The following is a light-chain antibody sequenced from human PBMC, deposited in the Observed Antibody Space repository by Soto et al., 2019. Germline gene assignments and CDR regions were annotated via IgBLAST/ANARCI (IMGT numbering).Light chain of an antibody. Sequence: QSALTQPRSVSRSPGQSVTFSCTGTGSDAGSYNYVSWYQQRPGKAPKLVIYDVNKRPSGVPDRFSGSKSGSTASLTISGLQAEDEADYYCCSFAGRYSWVFGGGTKVTVL. CDR1: GSDAGSYNY. CDR3: CSFAGRYSWV. V-gene: IGLV2-11*01. CDR2: DVN. J-gene: IGLJ3*02.